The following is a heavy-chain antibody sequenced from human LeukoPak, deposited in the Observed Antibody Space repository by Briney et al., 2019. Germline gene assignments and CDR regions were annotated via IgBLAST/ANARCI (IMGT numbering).Heavy chain of an antibody. CDR3: ARADGQHYFYGMDV. D-gene: IGHD6-13*01. Sequence: GGSLRLSCAASGFIFSSYAMHWVRQAPGKGLEWVAVISFDGSIKYYADSVKGRFTISRDNSKNTLYLQMDSLRAEDTAVYYCARADGQHYFYGMDVLGQGTTVTVSS. CDR1: GFIFSSYA. CDR2: ISFDGSIK. J-gene: IGHJ6*02. V-gene: IGHV3-30-3*01.